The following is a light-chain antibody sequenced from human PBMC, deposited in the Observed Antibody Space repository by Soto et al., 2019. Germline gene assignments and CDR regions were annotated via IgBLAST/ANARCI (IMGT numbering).Light chain of an antibody. CDR3: SSYTSSSTPWV. J-gene: IGLJ3*02. CDR1: SSAVGGYNY. CDR2: EVS. Sequence: QSALTQPASVSGSPGQSINISCTGTSSAVGGYNYVSWYQQHPGKAPKFMIYEVSNRPSGVSNRFSGSKSGNTASLTISGLQAEDEADYYCSSYTSSSTPWVFGGGTKLTVL. V-gene: IGLV2-14*01.